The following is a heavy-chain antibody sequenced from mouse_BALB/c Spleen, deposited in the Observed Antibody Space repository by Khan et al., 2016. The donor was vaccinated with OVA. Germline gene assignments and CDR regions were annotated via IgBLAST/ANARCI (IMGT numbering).Heavy chain of an antibody. Sequence: EVELVASGGGLVKPGGSPKLSCAASGFTFSSFTMSWVRQTPEKRLEWVASISSGGDNTYYPDSVKGRFTISRDNAKHNLYLQMSSLRSEDTALYYCTRSNYVPFAYWGQGTLVTVSA. CDR1: GFTFSSFT. CDR3: TRSNYVPFAY. CDR2: ISSGGDNT. V-gene: IGHV5-9*03. J-gene: IGHJ3*01. D-gene: IGHD1-1*02.